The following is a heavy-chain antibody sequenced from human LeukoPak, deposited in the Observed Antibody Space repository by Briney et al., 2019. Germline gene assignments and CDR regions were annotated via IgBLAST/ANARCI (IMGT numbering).Heavy chain of an antibody. CDR1: GGSFSGYY. CDR2: INHSGST. V-gene: IGHV4-34*01. Sequence: SETLSLTCAVYGGSFSGYYWSWIRQPPGKGLEWIGEINHSGSTNYNPSLKSRVTISVDTSKNQFSLKLSSVTAADTAVYYCARGKTYYYDSSGCWFDPWSQGTLVTVSS. CDR3: ARGKTYYYDSSGCWFDP. J-gene: IGHJ5*02. D-gene: IGHD3-22*01.